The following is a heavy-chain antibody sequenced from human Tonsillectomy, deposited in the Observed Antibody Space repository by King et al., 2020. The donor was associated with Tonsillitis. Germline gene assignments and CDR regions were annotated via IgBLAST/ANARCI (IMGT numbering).Heavy chain of an antibody. CDR1: GFTFSSYA. Sequence: VQLVESGGGLVQPGGSLRLSCAASGFTFSSYAMSWVRQAPGKGLEWVSAISGSGGSTYYADSVKGRFTISRDNSKNTLYLQMNSLRAEDTAVYYCAKDLYCSGGSCLAIFFDYWGQGTLVTVSS. J-gene: IGHJ4*02. V-gene: IGHV3-23*04. D-gene: IGHD2-15*01. CDR3: AKDLYCSGGSCLAIFFDY. CDR2: ISGSGGST.